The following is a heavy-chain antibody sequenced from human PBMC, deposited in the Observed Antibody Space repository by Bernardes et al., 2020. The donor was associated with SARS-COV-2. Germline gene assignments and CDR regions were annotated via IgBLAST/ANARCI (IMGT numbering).Heavy chain of an antibody. D-gene: IGHD1-1*01. CDR2: VYSGGST. V-gene: IGHV4-61*01. CDR1: GGSVSSNTYY. CDR3: AGRGVVVTTDQRATYHLDY. J-gene: IGHJ4*02. Sequence: SETLSLTCTVTGGSVSSNTYYWSWIRQSPGKGLEWIGYVYSGGSTKYNPSLQTRVRISTDTSTNQFSLKLDSVTATDTALYYCAGRGVVVTTDQRATYHLDYWGLGTLVTKSS.